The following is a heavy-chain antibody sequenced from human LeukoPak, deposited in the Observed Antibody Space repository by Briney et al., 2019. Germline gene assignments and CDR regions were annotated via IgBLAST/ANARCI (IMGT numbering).Heavy chain of an antibody. V-gene: IGHV4-34*01. CDR1: GGSISGYY. CDR2: INHSGST. Sequence: SETLSLTCTVSGGSISGYYWSWIRQPPGKGLEWIGEINHSGSTNYNPSLKSRVTISVDTSKNQFSLKLSSVTAADTAVYYCARGYRRYSSGWYYFDYWGQGTLVTVSS. J-gene: IGHJ4*02. D-gene: IGHD6-19*01. CDR3: ARGYRRYSSGWYYFDY.